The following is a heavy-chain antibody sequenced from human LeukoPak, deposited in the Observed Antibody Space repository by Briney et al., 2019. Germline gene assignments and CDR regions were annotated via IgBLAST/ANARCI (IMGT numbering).Heavy chain of an antibody. CDR1: GYTFTSYD. V-gene: IGHV1-8*01. D-gene: IGHD6-19*01. Sequence: ASVKVSCKASGYTFTSYDINWVRQATGQGLEWMGWMNPNSGNTGYAQKFQGRVTMTRNTSISTAYMELSSLRSEDTAVYYCAREDGIAVAGTDAFDIWGQGTMVTVSS. CDR2: MNPNSGNT. J-gene: IGHJ3*02. CDR3: AREDGIAVAGTDAFDI.